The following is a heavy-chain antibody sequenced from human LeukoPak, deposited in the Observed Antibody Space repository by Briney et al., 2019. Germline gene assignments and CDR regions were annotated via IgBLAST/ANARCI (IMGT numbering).Heavy chain of an antibody. D-gene: IGHD3-9*01. CDR3: ARVGTILTGYYLGYYYYYGMDV. V-gene: IGHV1-69*13. CDR2: IIPIFGTA. J-gene: IGHJ6*02. Sequence: SVKVSCKASGGTFSSYAISWVRQAPGQGLEWMGGIIPIFGTANYAQKFQGRVTITADESTSTAYMELSSLRSEDTAVYYCARVGTILTGYYLGYYYYYGMDVWGQGATVTVSS. CDR1: GGTFSSYA.